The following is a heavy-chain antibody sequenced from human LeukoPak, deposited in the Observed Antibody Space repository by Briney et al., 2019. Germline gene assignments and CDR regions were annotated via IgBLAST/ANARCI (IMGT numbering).Heavy chain of an antibody. CDR3: ARGAGSDAFDI. CDR1: GGSISSGDYY. D-gene: IGHD1-26*01. Sequence: SETLSLTCTVSGGSISSGDYYWSWIRQPPGKGLEWIGYIYYSGNTYYNPSLKSRVTISVDTSKNQFSLKLSSVTAADTAVYYCARGAGSDAFDIWGQGTMVTVSS. J-gene: IGHJ3*02. CDR2: IYYSGNT. V-gene: IGHV4-30-4*01.